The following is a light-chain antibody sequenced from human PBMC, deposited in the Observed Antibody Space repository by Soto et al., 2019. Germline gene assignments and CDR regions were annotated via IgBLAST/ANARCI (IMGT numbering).Light chain of an antibody. CDR2: DNS. Sequence: QAVVTQPPSGSAAPGQKVTISCSGSSSNIRNNYVSWYQQLPGAAPELLIFDNSRRPSGIPDRFSGSKSGTSATLGITGLQTGDEADYYCGTWHSSLSAGVFGGGTKRTVL. CDR3: GTWHSSLSAGV. J-gene: IGLJ2*01. CDR1: SSNIRNNY. V-gene: IGLV1-51*01.